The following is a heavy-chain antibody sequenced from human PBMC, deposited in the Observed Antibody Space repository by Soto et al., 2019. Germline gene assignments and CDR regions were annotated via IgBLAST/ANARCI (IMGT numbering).Heavy chain of an antibody. J-gene: IGHJ3*02. CDR3: ARGYHVLLWFGELFFPDRSVLDALDI. D-gene: IGHD3-10*01. CDR1: GYTFTRYD. CDR2: MNPNSGNT. V-gene: IGHV1-8*01. Sequence: ASVKVSCKASGYTFTRYDINWVRQATGQGLEWMGWMNPNSGNTGYAQKFQGRVTMTRHHSISTAYMELSSLIFEDTAVYYCARGYHVLLWFGELFFPDRSVLDALDIWGQGTMVTVSS.